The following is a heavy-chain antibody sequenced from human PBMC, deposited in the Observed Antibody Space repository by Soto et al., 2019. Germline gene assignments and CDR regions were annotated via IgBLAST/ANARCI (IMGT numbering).Heavy chain of an antibody. J-gene: IGHJ4*02. CDR1: GYTFTSYA. Sequence: ASVKVSCKASGYTFTSYAMHWVRQAPGQRLEWMGWINAGNGNTKYSQKFQGRVTITTDTSTSTAYMELRSLRSDDTAVYYCARGGTYYDILALDYWGQGTLVTVSS. CDR3: ARGGTYYDILALDY. D-gene: IGHD3-9*01. V-gene: IGHV1-3*01. CDR2: INAGNGNT.